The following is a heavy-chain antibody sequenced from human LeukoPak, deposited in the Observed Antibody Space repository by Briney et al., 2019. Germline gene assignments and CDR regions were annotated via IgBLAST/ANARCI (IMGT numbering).Heavy chain of an antibody. J-gene: IGHJ6*03. CDR3: ARGRRLRGVTSRPIYYYYYMDV. V-gene: IGHV1-8*03. Sequence: ASVQLSCKASGYTFNTFDINWVRQATGQGPEWMGWVNPDNDKTVYAPKFQGRVSISSNNSINTAYMEFSGLKSDDTAVYYCARGRRLRGVTSRPIYYYYYMDVWGGGTTVTVSS. CDR2: VNPDNDKT. D-gene: IGHD3-10*01. CDR1: GYTFNTFD.